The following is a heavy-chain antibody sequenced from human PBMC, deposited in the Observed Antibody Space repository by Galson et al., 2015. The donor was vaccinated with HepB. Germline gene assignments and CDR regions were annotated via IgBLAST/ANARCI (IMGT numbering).Heavy chain of an antibody. CDR1: VYTFTSYY. D-gene: IGHD1-26*01. V-gene: IGHV1-46*03. CDR2: VNPSGGST. J-gene: IGHJ4*02. Sequence: SVKVSCKASVYTFTSYYMHWVRQAPGQGLEWMGIVNPSGGSTIYAQKFQDRVTMTMDTSTNTVYMDLSSLRSEDTAVYYCVRGSTFDYWGQGTLVTVSS. CDR3: VRGSTFDY.